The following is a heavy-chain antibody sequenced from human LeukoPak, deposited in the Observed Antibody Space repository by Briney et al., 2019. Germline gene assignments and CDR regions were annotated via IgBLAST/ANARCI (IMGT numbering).Heavy chain of an antibody. CDR1: GFTFSSYA. V-gene: IGHV3-30-3*01. Sequence: GGSLRLSCAASGFTFSSYAMHWVRQAPGKGLEWVAVISYDGSNKYYADSVKGRFTISRDNSKNTLYLQMNSLRAEDTAVYYCARDGASVVVAATDYYYMDVWGKGTTVTVSS. J-gene: IGHJ6*03. CDR3: ARDGASVVVAATDYYYMDV. CDR2: ISYDGSNK. D-gene: IGHD2-15*01.